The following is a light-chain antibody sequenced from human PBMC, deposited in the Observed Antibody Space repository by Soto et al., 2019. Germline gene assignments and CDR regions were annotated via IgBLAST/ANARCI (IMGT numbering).Light chain of an antibody. V-gene: IGLV2-14*01. J-gene: IGLJ1*01. CDR2: EVI. CDR3: SSYTTSSTLV. CDR1: STDVGGYNY. Sequence: QSALTQPASVSGSPGQSITISCTGTSTDVGGYNYVSWYQQHPGKAPKLMIYEVINRPSGVSNRFSGSKSGNTASLTISGLPAEVEADYYCSSYTTSSTLVFGTGTKLTVL.